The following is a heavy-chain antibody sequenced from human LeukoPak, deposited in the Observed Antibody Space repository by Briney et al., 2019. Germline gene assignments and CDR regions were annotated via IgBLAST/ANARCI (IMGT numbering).Heavy chain of an antibody. CDR3: ARGEGVVPAAIFAPYFDY. D-gene: IGHD2-2*01. CDR2: IYPGDSDT. CDR1: GYSFTSYC. Sequence: GESLKISGKGSGYSFTSYCIGWVRQMPGKGLEGMGIIYPGDSDTRYSPSFQGQVTISADKSISTAYLQWSSLKASDTAMYYCARGEGVVPAAIFAPYFDYWGQGTLVTVSS. J-gene: IGHJ4*02. V-gene: IGHV5-51*01.